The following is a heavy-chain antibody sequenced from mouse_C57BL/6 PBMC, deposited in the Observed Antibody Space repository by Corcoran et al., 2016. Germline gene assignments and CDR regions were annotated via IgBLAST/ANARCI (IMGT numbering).Heavy chain of an antibody. CDR2: IYPGDGDT. J-gene: IGHJ3*01. CDR1: GYAFSSYW. Sequence: QVQLQQSGAELVKPGASVKISCKASGYAFSSYWMNWVKQRPGMGLEWIGQIYPGDGDTNYNGKFKGKATLTADKSSSTAYMQLSSLTSEDSAVYFCARGIYYDYDEFAYWGQGTLVTVSA. V-gene: IGHV1-80*01. D-gene: IGHD2-4*01. CDR3: ARGIYYDYDEFAY.